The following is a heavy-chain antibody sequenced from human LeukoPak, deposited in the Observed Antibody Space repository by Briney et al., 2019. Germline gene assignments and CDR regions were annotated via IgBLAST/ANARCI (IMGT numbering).Heavy chain of an antibody. CDR2: INHSGST. D-gene: IGHD2-15*01. V-gene: IGHV4-34*01. CDR3: ARGSSVAATLNWFDP. J-gene: IGHJ5*02. Sequence: SETLSLTRAVYGGSFSGYYWSWIRQPPGKGLEWIGEINHSGSTNYNPSLKSRVTISVDTSKNQFSLKLSSVTAADTAVYYCARGSSVAATLNWFDPWGQGTLVTVSS. CDR1: GGSFSGYY.